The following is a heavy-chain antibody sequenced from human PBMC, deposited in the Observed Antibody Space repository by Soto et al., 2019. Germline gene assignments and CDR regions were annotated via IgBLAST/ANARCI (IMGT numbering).Heavy chain of an antibody. Sequence: GGSLRLSCAASGFTFSSYAMSWVRQAPGKALEWVSAISGSGGSTYYADSVKGRFTISRDNSKNTLYLQMNSLRAEDTAVYYCAKGSAAMVLSFDYWGQGTLVTVSS. CDR3: AKGSAAMVLSFDY. CDR1: GFTFSSYA. J-gene: IGHJ4*02. V-gene: IGHV3-23*01. D-gene: IGHD5-18*01. CDR2: ISGSGGST.